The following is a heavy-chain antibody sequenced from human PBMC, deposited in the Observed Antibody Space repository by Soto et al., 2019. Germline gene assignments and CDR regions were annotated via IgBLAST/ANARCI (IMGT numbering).Heavy chain of an antibody. V-gene: IGHV3-66*01. CDR3: ARVPVGYSSRWYYFDY. J-gene: IGHJ4*02. CDR1: GFTVSSNY. Sequence: GGSLRLSCAASGFTVSSNYMSWVRQAPGKGLEWVSLLYSGGSTNYADSVKGRFTISRDNSKNTLYLQMNSLRAEDGAVYYCARVPVGYSSRWYYFDYWGQGTPVTVSS. D-gene: IGHD6-19*01. CDR2: LYSGGST.